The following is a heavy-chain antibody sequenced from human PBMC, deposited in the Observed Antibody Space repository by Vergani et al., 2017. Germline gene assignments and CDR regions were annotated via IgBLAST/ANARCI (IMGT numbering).Heavy chain of an antibody. J-gene: IGHJ4*02. CDR2: INPNSGGT. Sequence: QVQLVQSGAEVKKPGASVKVSCKASGYTFTGYYMHWVRQAPGQGLEWMGWINPNSGGTNYAQKFQGRVTMTRDPSISTAYMELSRLRSDDTAVYYCARDGWELLRVDYFDYWGQGTLVTVSS. V-gene: IGHV1-2*02. D-gene: IGHD1-26*01. CDR1: GYTFTGYY. CDR3: ARDGWELLRVDYFDY.